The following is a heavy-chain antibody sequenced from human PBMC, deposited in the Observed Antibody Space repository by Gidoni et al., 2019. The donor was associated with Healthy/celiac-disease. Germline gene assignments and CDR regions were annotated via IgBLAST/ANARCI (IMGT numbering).Heavy chain of an antibody. CDR3: ARPLDSRGGAFDI. CDR2: ISWNSGSI. CDR1: GCTFDDYA. Sequence: EVQLVESGGGLVQPGRSLSISCAASGCTFDDYAIHWVRQAPGKGLEWFSGISWNSGSIGYADSVKGRFTISRDNAKNSLYLQMNSLRAEDTALYYCARPLDSRGGAFDIWGQGTMVTVSS. V-gene: IGHV3-9*01. D-gene: IGHD3-10*01. J-gene: IGHJ3*02.